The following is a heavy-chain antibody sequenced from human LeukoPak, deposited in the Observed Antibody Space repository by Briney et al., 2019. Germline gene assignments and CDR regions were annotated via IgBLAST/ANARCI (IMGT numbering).Heavy chain of an antibody. CDR2: IDPSDSYT. Sequence: GESLKISCKGSGYSFTSYWISWVRQMPGKGLEWMGSIDPSDSYTNHSPSFQGHVTISADKSISTAYLQWSSLKASDTATYYCARPMAGSGGYYYYDMDVWGQGTTVTVSS. CDR1: GYSFTSYW. V-gene: IGHV5-10-1*01. J-gene: IGHJ6*02. D-gene: IGHD2-8*01. CDR3: ARPMAGSGGYYYYDMDV.